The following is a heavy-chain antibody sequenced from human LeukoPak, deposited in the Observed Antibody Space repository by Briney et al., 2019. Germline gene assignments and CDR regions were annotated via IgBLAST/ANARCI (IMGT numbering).Heavy chain of an antibody. J-gene: IGHJ4*02. CDR2: INPNSGGT. CDR1: EYTFTGYY. D-gene: IGHD3-9*01. Sequence: VASVKVSCKASEYTFTGYYMHWVRQAPGQGLEWMGWINPNSGGTNYAQKFQGRVTMTRDTSISTAYMELSRLRSDDTAVYYCARVTRYFANWYFDYWGQGTLVTVSS. V-gene: IGHV1-2*02. CDR3: ARVTRYFANWYFDY.